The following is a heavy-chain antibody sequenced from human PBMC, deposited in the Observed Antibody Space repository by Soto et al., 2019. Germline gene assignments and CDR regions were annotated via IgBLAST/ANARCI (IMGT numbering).Heavy chain of an antibody. CDR1: GGSFSGYY. V-gene: IGHV4-34*01. J-gene: IGHJ6*02. Sequence: SETLSLTCAAYGGSFSGYYCSWIRQPPATGLAWVGEIYHSGSTYYNPSLKSRVTISVDTSKNKFSLKLSSVTAADTAVYYCARDRLIGLPDYYYYYGMDVWGQGTTVTVSS. CDR3: ARDRLIGLPDYYYYYGMDV. CDR2: IYHSGST.